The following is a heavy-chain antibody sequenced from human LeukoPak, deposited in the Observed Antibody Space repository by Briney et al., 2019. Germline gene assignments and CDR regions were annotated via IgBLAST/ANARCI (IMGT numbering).Heavy chain of an antibody. CDR2: ISGSGGST. CDR1: GFTFSSYA. V-gene: IGHV3-23*01. CDR3: AKDVIYDYVWGSQPYFDY. J-gene: IGHJ4*02. Sequence: PGGSLRLSCAASGFTFSSYAMSWVRQAPGKGLEWVSAISGSGGSTYYADSVKGRFTISRDNSKNTLYLQMNSLRAEDTAVYYCAKDVIYDYVWGSQPYFDYWGQGTLVTVSS. D-gene: IGHD3-16*01.